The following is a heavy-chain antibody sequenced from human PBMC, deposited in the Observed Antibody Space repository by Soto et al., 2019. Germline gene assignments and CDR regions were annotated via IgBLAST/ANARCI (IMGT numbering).Heavy chain of an antibody. CDR2: IFPLTDIP. V-gene: IGHV1-69*04. J-gene: IGHJ4*02. CDR3: ARGPLVVLNYFES. Sequence: SVKVSCKASGGTFRNYPINWVLQAPGQGLEWMGSIFPLTDIPDYAQNFQARLTISADKSTSTAYMELSSLTSDDTAMYFCARGPLVVLNYFESWGQGTLVTVSS. CDR1: GGTFRNYP.